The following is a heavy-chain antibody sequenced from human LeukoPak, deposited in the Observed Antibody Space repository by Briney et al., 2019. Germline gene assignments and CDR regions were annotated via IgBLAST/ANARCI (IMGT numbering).Heavy chain of an antibody. V-gene: IGHV3-23*01. CDR2: ISGSGGST. Sequence: GGSLRLSCAASGFTFSSYAMSWVRQAPGKGLEWVSAISGSGGSTYYADSVKGRFTISRDNSKNTLYLQMNSLRAEDAAVYYCAKDPNYGGNFDYWGQGTLVTVSS. D-gene: IGHD4-23*01. CDR1: GFTFSSYA. J-gene: IGHJ4*02. CDR3: AKDPNYGGNFDY.